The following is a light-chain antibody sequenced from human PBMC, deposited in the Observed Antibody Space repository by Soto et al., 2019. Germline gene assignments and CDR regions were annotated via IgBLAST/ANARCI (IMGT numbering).Light chain of an antibody. J-gene: IGKJ2*01. V-gene: IGKV1-5*01. CDR1: QSISNW. CDR2: DAS. CDR3: QQYDSYSPGTYT. Sequence: DIQMTQSPSTLSASVGDRVTITCRASQSISNWLAWSQQKPGRAPRLLIHDASTLESGVPSRVSGSGSGTDFTLTISSLQPDDFATYYCQQYDSYSPGTYTFCQGGKLEI.